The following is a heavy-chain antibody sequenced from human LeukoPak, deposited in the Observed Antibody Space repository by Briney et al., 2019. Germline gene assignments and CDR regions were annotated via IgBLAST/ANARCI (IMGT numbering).Heavy chain of an antibody. CDR2: ISSSSSYI. Sequence: GGSLRLSCAASGFTFSSYGMTWVRQAPGKGLEWVSSISSSSSYIYYADSVKGRFTISRDNAKNSLYLQMNSLRAEDTAVYYCVIGYCSGGSCLTCDYWGQGTLVTVSS. CDR1: GFTFSSYG. V-gene: IGHV3-21*01. J-gene: IGHJ4*02. D-gene: IGHD2-15*01. CDR3: VIGYCSGGSCLTCDY.